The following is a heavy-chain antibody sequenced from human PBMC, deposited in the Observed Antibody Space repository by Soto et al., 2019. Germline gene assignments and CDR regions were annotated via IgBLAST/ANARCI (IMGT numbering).Heavy chain of an antibody. J-gene: IGHJ4*02. CDR2: IDIGGNT. CDR3: ARGRGSTGYLGREHYFDY. V-gene: IGHV3-66*01. Sequence: PGGSLRLSCAASGFTFSSYAMSWVRQAPGKGLEWVSIIDIGGNTYYADSVKDRFTISRDNSRNTLYLHMDSLRAEDTAVYYCARGRGSTGYLGREHYFDYWGQGTLVTVSS. D-gene: IGHD2-2*01. CDR1: GFTFSSYA.